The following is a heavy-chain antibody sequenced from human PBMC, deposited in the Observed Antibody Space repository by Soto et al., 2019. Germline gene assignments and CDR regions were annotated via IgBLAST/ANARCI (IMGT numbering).Heavy chain of an antibody. Sequence: QVQLQQWGAGLLKPSETLSLTCAVYGGSFSGYYWSWIRQPPGKGLEWIGEINHSGSTNYNPSLKSRVTISVDTSKNQFSLKLSSVTAADTAVYYCASEMSSGWPKVFDYWGQGILVTVSS. D-gene: IGHD6-19*01. J-gene: IGHJ4*02. V-gene: IGHV4-34*01. CDR3: ASEMSSGWPKVFDY. CDR2: INHSGST. CDR1: GGSFSGYY.